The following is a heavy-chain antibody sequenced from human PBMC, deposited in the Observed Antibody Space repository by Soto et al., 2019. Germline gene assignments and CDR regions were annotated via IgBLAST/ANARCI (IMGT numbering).Heavy chain of an antibody. CDR2: ISSNGVGT. CDR3: ARPSRPDFYYMDV. Sequence: EVQLAESGGGLAQPGGSLRLSCAASGVTLSGYAMDWVRQAPGKGLEYVSGISSNGVGTYYANSVQGRFTISRDNSKNPVHLQIGSLRPEDMAGYYWARPSRPDFYYMDVWGKGTTVTVSS. V-gene: IGHV3-64*01. CDR1: GVTLSGYA. J-gene: IGHJ6*03. D-gene: IGHD6-6*01.